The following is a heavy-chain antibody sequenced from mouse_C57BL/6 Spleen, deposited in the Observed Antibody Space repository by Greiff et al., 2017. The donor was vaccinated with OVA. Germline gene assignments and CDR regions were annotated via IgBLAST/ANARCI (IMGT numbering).Heavy chain of an antibody. CDR2: IYPGSGNT. CDR3: ARTYRDYFDY. Sequence: VQLQQSGAELVRPGASVKLSCKASGYTFTDYYINWVKQRPGQGLEWIARIYPGSGNTYYNEKFKGKATLTAEKSSSTAYMQLSSLTSEDSAVYFCARTYRDYFDYWGQGTTLTVSS. CDR1: GYTFTDYY. V-gene: IGHV1-76*01. D-gene: IGHD5-1*01. J-gene: IGHJ2*01.